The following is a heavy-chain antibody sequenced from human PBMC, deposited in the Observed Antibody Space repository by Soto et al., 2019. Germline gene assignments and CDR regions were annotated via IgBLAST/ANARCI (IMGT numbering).Heavy chain of an antibody. CDR2: IYYSGST. Sequence: SETLSLTCTVSGGSISSYYWSWIRQPPGKGLEWIGYIYYSGSTNYNPSLKSRVTISVDTSKNQFSLKLSSVTAADTAVYYCARGGTIAVAGMVWFDPWGQGTLVTVSS. V-gene: IGHV4-59*01. J-gene: IGHJ5*02. D-gene: IGHD6-19*01. CDR3: ARGGTIAVAGMVWFDP. CDR1: GGSISSYY.